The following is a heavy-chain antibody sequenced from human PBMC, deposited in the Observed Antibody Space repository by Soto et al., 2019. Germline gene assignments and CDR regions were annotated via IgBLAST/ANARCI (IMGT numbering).Heavy chain of an antibody. CDR3: ARQWGGDY. Sequence: SETLSLTCTVSGGSIGSHYWSWIRQPPGEGLEWIGRASYSGSPSYNPSLKSRVTISIDTSKNQFSLKLTSVTAADTAVYYCARQWGGDYWGQGILVTVS. J-gene: IGHJ4*02. V-gene: IGHV4-59*08. CDR1: GGSIGSHY. D-gene: IGHD3-16*01. CDR2: ASYSGSP.